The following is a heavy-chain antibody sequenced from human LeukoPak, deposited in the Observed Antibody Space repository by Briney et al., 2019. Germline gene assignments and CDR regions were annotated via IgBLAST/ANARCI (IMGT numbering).Heavy chain of an antibody. V-gene: IGHV4-4*07. D-gene: IGHD3-22*01. CDR1: GGSINNYF. Sequence: SETLSLTCSISGGSINNYFWTWIRQPAGKGLEWIGRIYTSGSTDYNPSLKSRVTMSVDTSKNQFSRNLYSVTAADTAVYYCARESKTYDGSGYYHDSWGQGTRVTVSS. J-gene: IGHJ4*02. CDR3: ARESKTYDGSGYYHDS. CDR2: IYTSGST.